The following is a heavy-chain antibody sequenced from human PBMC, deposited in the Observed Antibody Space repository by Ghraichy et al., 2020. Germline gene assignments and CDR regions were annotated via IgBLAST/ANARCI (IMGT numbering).Heavy chain of an antibody. CDR2: VTQSGST. CDR1: GGSVRGYV. Sequence: SETLSLTCAVSGGSVRGYVWTWIRQSPGSGLEWIGEVTQSGSTDYNPSLRSRVTISVDTSKNHFSLRLNSVAAADTAVYYCARRGSGYYTYFDYWGQGTLVVVSS. J-gene: IGHJ4*02. V-gene: IGHV4-34*01. D-gene: IGHD3-3*01. CDR3: ARRGSGYYTYFDY.